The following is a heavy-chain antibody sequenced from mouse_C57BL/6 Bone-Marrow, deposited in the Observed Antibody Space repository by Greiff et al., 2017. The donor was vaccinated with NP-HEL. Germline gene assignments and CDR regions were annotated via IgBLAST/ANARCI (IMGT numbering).Heavy chain of an antibody. Sequence: QVQLQQPGAELVKPGASVKMSCKASGYTFTSYWITWVKQRPGQGLEWIGDIYPGSGSTNYNEKFKSKATLTGDTSSSTAYMQLSSLTSEDSAGYYCARHYDCLYYFDYWGQGTTLTVSS. J-gene: IGHJ2*01. V-gene: IGHV1-55*01. CDR2: IYPGSGST. CDR1: GYTFTSYW. D-gene: IGHD2-4*01. CDR3: ARHYDCLYYFDY.